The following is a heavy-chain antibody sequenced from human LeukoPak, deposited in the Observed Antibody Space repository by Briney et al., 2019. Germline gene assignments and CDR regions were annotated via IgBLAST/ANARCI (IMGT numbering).Heavy chain of an antibody. V-gene: IGHV4-30-4*08. CDR2: IYYSGST. J-gene: IGHJ4*02. CDR1: GGSISSDDYY. D-gene: IGHD3-22*01. CDR3: ARGYSYYYDSSGYYKEGVGYYFDY. Sequence: SETLSLTCTVSGGSISSDDYYWSWIRQPPGKGLEWIGYIYYSGSTYYNPSLKSRVTISVDTSKNQFSLKLSSVTAADTAVYYCARGYSYYYDSSGYYKEGVGYYFDYWGQGTLVTVSS.